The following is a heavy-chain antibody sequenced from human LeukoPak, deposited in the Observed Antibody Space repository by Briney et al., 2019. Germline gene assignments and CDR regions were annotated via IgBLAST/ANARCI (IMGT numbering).Heavy chain of an antibody. D-gene: IGHD6-13*01. Sequence: ASVKVSCKASGYTFTSCYIHWVRQAPGQGLEWMGIINPSGGRTSYAQKFQGRVTMTRDTSTSTVYMELSSLRSEDTAVYYCAREEVIAAAGPTLDYWGQGALVTVSS. CDR1: GYTFTSCY. CDR2: INPSGGRT. V-gene: IGHV1-46*01. CDR3: AREEVIAAAGPTLDY. J-gene: IGHJ4*02.